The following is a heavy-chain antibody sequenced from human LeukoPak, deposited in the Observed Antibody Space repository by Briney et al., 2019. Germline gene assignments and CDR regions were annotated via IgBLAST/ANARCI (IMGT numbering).Heavy chain of an antibody. CDR2: ISVYNGDT. J-gene: IGHJ4*02. V-gene: IGHV1-18*01. CDR3: ARLCHYDTSSYWNDY. D-gene: IGHD3-22*01. Sequence: ASVKVSCKASGYTFARYGISWVRQAPGQGLEWMGWISVYNGDTNYAQKLQDGVTMTTDTSTSTAYMEVRSLSSDDTAVYYCARLCHYDTSSYWNDYWGQGTLVTVSA. CDR1: GYTFARYG.